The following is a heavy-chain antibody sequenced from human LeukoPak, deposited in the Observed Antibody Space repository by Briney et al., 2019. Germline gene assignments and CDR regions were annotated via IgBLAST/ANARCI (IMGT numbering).Heavy chain of an antibody. CDR2: IYYSGST. CDR1: GGSFSSYY. V-gene: IGHV4-59*01. J-gene: IGHJ4*02. CDR3: ARTEYFFDH. D-gene: IGHD3-10*01. Sequence: SETLSLTCTVSGGSFSSYYWSRIRQPPGKRLEWIGYIYYSGSTNYNPSLKSRVSMSVDTSKNQFSLNLNSVTAADTAVYYCARTEYFFDHWGQGTLVTVSS.